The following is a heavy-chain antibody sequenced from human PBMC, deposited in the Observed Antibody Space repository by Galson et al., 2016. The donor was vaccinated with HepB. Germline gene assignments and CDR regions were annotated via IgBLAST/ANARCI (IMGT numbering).Heavy chain of an antibody. V-gene: IGHV4-61*02. CDR3: ATGYSYGLERDGDSRHFDF. D-gene: IGHD5-18*01. J-gene: IGHJ4*02. CDR2: IYTSGST. Sequence: TLSLTCTVSGGSISSGSHYWSWIRQPAGKGPECIGLIYTSGSTNYNPSLRSRVTISVDTSKNQFSLKVSSVTAADTAVYYCATGYSYGLERDGDSRHFDFWGQGTLVTVSS. CDR1: GGSISSGSHY.